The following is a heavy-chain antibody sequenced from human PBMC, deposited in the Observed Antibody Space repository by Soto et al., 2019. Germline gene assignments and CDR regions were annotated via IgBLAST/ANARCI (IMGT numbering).Heavy chain of an antibody. CDR1: GFTFSSYA. J-gene: IGHJ6*02. CDR2: ISYDGSNK. V-gene: IGHV3-30-3*01. D-gene: IGHD3-9*01. Sequence: VQLVESGGGVVQPGRSLRLSCAASGFTFSSYAMHWVRQAPGKGLEWVAVISYDGSNKYYADSVKGRFTISRDNSKNTLYLQMNSLRAEDTAVYYCARAVGIPDRQYYDILTGHYYYYGMDVWGQGTTVTVSS. CDR3: ARAVGIPDRQYYDILTGHYYYYGMDV.